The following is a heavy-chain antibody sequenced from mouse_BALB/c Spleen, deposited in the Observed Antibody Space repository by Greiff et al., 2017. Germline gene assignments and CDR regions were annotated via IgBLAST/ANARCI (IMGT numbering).Heavy chain of an antibody. J-gene: IGHJ4*01. Sequence: EVKLVESGPGLVKPSQSLSLTCSVTGYSITSGYYWNWIRQFPGNKLEWMGYISYDGSNNYNPSLKNRISITRDTSKNQFFLKLNSVTTEDTATYYCARDTVVATSAMDYWGQGTSVTVSS. V-gene: IGHV3-6*02. D-gene: IGHD1-1*01. CDR3: ARDTVVATSAMDY. CDR1: GYSITSGYY. CDR2: ISYDGSN.